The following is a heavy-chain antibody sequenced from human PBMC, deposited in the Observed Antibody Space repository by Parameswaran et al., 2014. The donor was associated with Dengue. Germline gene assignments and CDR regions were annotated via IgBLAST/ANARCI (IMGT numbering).Heavy chain of an antibody. D-gene: IGHD6-19*01. Sequence: VRQMPGKGLEWIGEIYHSGSTNYNPSLKSRVTISVDKSKNQFSLKLSSVTAADTAVYYCARVGYSSGWYVDYWGQGTLVTVSS. CDR2: IYHSGST. J-gene: IGHJ4*02. V-gene: IGHV4-4*02. CDR3: ARVGYSSGWYVDY.